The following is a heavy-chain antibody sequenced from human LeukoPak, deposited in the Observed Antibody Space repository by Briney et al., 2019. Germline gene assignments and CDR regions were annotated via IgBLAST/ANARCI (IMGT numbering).Heavy chain of an antibody. CDR2: IYYSGST. Sequence: SETLSLTCTVSGGSISSYYWSWIRQPPGKGLEWIGYIYYSGSTNYNPSLKSRVTISVDTSKNQFSLKLSSVTAADTAVYYCARHGVAAAGTKRFDYWGQGTLVTVSS. J-gene: IGHJ4*02. CDR1: GGSISSYY. D-gene: IGHD6-13*01. CDR3: ARHGVAAAGTKRFDY. V-gene: IGHV4-59*08.